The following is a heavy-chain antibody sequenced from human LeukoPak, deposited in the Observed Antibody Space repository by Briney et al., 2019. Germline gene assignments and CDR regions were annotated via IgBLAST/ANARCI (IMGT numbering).Heavy chain of an antibody. CDR1: GGSISSYY. Sequence: ETLSLTCTVSGGSISSYYWGWIRQPPGKGLEWVSVIYSGGSTYYADSVKGRFTISRDNSKNTLYLQMNSLRAEDTAVYYCARLDYGDYNDYWGQGTLVTVSS. D-gene: IGHD4-17*01. CDR3: ARLDYGDYNDY. V-gene: IGHV3-66*02. CDR2: IYSGGST. J-gene: IGHJ4*02.